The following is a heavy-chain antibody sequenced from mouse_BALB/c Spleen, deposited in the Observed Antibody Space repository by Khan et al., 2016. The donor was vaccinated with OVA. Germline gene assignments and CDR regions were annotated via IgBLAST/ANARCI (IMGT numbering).Heavy chain of an antibody. J-gene: IGHJ3*01. Sequence: VQLQESGPGLVAPSQSLSITCTVSGFSLTSYGVHWVRQPPGKGLEWLGVLWAGGSTNYNSALMSRLSISKDNSKNQVFLKMNSLQTDDTAMYDCARPYYGSAWVAYWGQGTLVTVSA. CDR2: LWAGGST. D-gene: IGHD1-1*01. V-gene: IGHV2-9*02. CDR1: GFSLTSYG. CDR3: ARPYYGSAWVAY.